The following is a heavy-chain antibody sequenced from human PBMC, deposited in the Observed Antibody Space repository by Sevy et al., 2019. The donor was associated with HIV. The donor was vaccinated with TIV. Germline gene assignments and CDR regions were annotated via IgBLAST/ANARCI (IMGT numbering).Heavy chain of an antibody. CDR2: ISYDEAHK. J-gene: IGHJ4*02. V-gene: IGHV3-30*03. CDR1: GFTFRTSG. D-gene: IGHD4-17*01. CDR3: ARDHEFYDYGDYGPTFFPDY. Sequence: GGSLRLSCVTSGFTFRTSGMHWVRQSPGKGLEWVAVISYDEAHKNYADSVKGRFSISKDNSKNTMYLQMSSLRAEDTAAYYCARDHEFYDYGDYGPTFFPDYWGQGNLVTVSS.